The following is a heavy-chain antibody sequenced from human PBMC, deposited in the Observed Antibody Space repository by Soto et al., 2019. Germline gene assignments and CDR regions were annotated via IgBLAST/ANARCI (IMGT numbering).Heavy chain of an antibody. Sequence: PPRTVSGGSIKTFSWSWFRQPPGKGLEWIGYIYYSGSTNYHPSLKSRVSISVDTSKDLFSLKLSSVTAADTAVYYCARHPVAVGGLDVWGQGTSVT. V-gene: IGHV4-59*08. D-gene: IGHD6-19*01. CDR2: IYYSGST. CDR1: GGSIKTFS. J-gene: IGHJ6*02. CDR3: ARHPVAVGGLDV.